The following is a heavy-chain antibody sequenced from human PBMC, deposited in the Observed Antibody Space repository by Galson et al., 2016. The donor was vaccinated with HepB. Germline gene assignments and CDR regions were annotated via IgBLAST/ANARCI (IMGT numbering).Heavy chain of an antibody. Sequence: SLRLSCAASGFTFPNAWMGWVRQAPGKGLEWLGRIKSRFDGGTADYAAPVKGRFTISRHDSKNTLFLQMNFLKPEDTGMYYCVRDDSGYDYFGVFDFWGQGTLVTVSS. V-gene: IGHV3-15*01. J-gene: IGHJ4*02. D-gene: IGHD5-12*01. CDR2: IKSRFDGGTA. CDR1: GFTFPNAW. CDR3: VRDDSGYDYFGVFDF.